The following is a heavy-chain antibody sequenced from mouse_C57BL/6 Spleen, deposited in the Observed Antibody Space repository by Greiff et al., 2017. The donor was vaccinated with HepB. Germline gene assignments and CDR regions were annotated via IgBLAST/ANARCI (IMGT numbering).Heavy chain of an antibody. D-gene: IGHD5-5*01. CDR1: GFTFSSYA. CDR2: ISSGGDYI. Sequence: EVHLVESGEGLVKPGGSLKLSCAASGFTFSSYAMSWVRQTPEKRLEWVAYISSGGDYIYYADTVTGRFTISRDNARNTLYLQMSSLKSEDTAMSYCTSYLRSWFAYWGQGTLVTVSA. CDR3: TSYLRSWFAY. V-gene: IGHV5-9-1*02. J-gene: IGHJ3*01.